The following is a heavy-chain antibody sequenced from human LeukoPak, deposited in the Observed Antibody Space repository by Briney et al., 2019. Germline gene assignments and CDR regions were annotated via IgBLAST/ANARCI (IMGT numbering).Heavy chain of an antibody. V-gene: IGHV4-39*07. D-gene: IGHD6-19*01. Sequence: SETLSLTCTVSGGSISSSSYYWGWIRQPPGKGLEWIGSIYYSGSTHYNPSLKSRVTISVDTSKNQFSLKLSSVTAADTAVYYCARGGGKAVAALFDYWGQGTLVTVSS. CDR2: IYYSGST. J-gene: IGHJ4*02. CDR1: GGSISSSSYY. CDR3: ARGGGKAVAALFDY.